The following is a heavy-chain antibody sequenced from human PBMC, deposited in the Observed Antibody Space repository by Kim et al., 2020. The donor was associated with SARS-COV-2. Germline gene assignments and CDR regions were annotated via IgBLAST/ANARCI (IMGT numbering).Heavy chain of an antibody. CDR3: ARHVASASPDWTPFDY. CDR1: GDSIRSTSHY. V-gene: IGHV4-39*01. Sequence: SETLSLTCTVSGDSIRSTSHYWGWIRQPPGEGPEWIGSIYFSGSVYYNPSLKSRVTVSVDTSKNHFSLILNSVTVADTAVYYCARHVASASPDWTPFDYWGQGSLVTVSS. J-gene: IGHJ4*02. CDR2: IYFSGSV. D-gene: IGHD3-9*01.